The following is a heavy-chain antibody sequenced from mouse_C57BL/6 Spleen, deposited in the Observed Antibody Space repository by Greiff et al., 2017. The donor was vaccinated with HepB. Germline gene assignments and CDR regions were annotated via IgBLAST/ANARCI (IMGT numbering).Heavy chain of an antibody. D-gene: IGHD1-1*01. CDR3: AKRITTVGAMDY. Sequence: VKLMESGPGLVAPSQSLSITCTVSGFSLTSYGVDWVRQPPGKGLEWLGIIWGDGSTNYNSALMSRLSISIDNSKSQVFIKMNSLQTDDTAMYYCAKRITTVGAMDYWGQGTSVTVSS. V-gene: IGHV2-9*01. J-gene: IGHJ4*01. CDR2: IWGDGST. CDR1: GFSLTSYG.